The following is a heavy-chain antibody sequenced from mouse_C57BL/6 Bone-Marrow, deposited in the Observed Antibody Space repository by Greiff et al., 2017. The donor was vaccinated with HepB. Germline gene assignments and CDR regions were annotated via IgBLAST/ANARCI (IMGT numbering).Heavy chain of an antibody. J-gene: IGHJ1*03. V-gene: IGHV2-9-1*01. CDR1: GFSLTSYA. D-gene: IGHD1-1*01. CDR3: ARLLLRCTGYFDV. Sequence: VKVVESGPGLVAPSQSLSITCTVSGFSLTSYAISWVRQPPGKGLEWLGVIWTGGGTNYNSALKSRLSISKDNSKSQVFLKMNSLQTDDTARYYCARLLLRCTGYFDVWGTGTTVTVSS. CDR2: IWTGGGT.